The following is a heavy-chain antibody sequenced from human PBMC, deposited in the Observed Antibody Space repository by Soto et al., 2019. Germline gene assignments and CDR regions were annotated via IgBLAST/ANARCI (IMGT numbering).Heavy chain of an antibody. J-gene: IGHJ5*02. V-gene: IGHV4-4*07. CDR2: IYASGTT. Sequence: SETLSLTCIVSGGSVRGSHWSWIRQSAAKGLEWIGRIYASGTTNYNPSLKSRVTMSVDTSRNQFSLNVKSVTAADAALYYCEKNYRSDGPGWFDPWGQGIQVTVSS. CDR1: GGSVRGSH. CDR3: EKNYRSDGPGWFDP. D-gene: IGHD3-16*02.